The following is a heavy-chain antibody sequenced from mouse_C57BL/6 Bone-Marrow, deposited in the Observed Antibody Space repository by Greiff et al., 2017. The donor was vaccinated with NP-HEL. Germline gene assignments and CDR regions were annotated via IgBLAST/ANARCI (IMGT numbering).Heavy chain of an antibody. CDR3: ARSPLWLRRNYYAMDY. Sequence: EVKLVESGPGLAKPSQTLSLTCSVTGYSITSDYWNWIRKFPGNKLEYMGYISYSGSTYYNPSLKSRISIIRDTSKNQYYLPLNSVTTEDTATYYCARSPLWLRRNYYAMDYWGQGTSVTVSS. CDR1: GYSITSDY. J-gene: IGHJ4*01. CDR2: ISYSGST. D-gene: IGHD2-2*01. V-gene: IGHV3-8*01.